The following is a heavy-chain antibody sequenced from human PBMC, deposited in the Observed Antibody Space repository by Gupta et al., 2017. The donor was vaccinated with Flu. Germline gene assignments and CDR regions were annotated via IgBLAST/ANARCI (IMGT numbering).Heavy chain of an antibody. CDR3: AKAGGSPLPYYFDY. CDR2: ISGSAMST. D-gene: IGHD1-26*01. Sequence: ISGSAMSTYFADSVKGRFTISRDNSKNTLYLQMNSLRAEDTAVYYCAKAGGSPLPYYFDYWGQGTLVTVSS. J-gene: IGHJ4*02. V-gene: IGHV3-23*01.